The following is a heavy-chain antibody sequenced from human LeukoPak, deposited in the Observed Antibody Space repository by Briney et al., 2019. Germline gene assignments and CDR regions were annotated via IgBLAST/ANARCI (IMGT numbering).Heavy chain of an antibody. CDR2: ISPYSAYK. D-gene: IGHD6-13*01. CDR3: ARRVAAAQRRDYYYYMDV. V-gene: IGHV1-18*04. CDR1: GDSTNTYG. J-gene: IGHJ6*03. Sequence: GASVKVSCKASGDSTNTYGVAWVRQAPGQGLEWIGWISPYSAYKKYADALQGRVTMTTDTSTNTSYMELSSLRSEDTAVYYCARRVAAAQRRDYYYYMDVWGKGTTVTVSS.